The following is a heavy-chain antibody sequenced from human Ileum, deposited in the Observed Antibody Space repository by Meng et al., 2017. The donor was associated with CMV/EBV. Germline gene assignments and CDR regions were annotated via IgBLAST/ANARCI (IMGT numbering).Heavy chain of an antibody. Sequence: SVKVSCKASGGTFSSYAISWVRQAPGQGLEWMGGIIPIFGTANYAQKFQGRVTITTDESTSTAYMELSSLRAEDTAVYYCARAYGGYYYYYGMDVWGQGTTVTVSS. V-gene: IGHV1-69*05. CDR2: IIPIFGTA. CDR1: GGTFSSYA. J-gene: IGHJ6*02. D-gene: IGHD4/OR15-4a*01. CDR3: ARAYGGYYYYYGMDV.